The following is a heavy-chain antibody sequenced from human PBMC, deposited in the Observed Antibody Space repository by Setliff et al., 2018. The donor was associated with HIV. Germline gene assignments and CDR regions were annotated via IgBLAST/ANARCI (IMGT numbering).Heavy chain of an antibody. V-gene: IGHV4-38-2*01. CDR3: ARRRSMPNNAFDI. Sequence: SSETLSLTCAVSGYSIRSGYYWGWIQQPPGKGLEWIGNIYHSGNTFHNPSLKSRVTISVHTSKNQFSLKLSSVTAADTAVYYCARRRSMPNNAFDIWGQGTMVTVSS. J-gene: IGHJ3*02. CDR1: GYSIRSGYY. CDR2: IYHSGNT. D-gene: IGHD2-2*01.